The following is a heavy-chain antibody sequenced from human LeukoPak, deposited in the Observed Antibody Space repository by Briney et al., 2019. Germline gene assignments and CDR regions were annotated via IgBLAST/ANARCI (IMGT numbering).Heavy chain of an antibody. V-gene: IGHV3-21*01. CDR1: GFTFSSYS. CDR2: ISSSSSYI. CDR3: ARMALGY. Sequence: PGGSLRLSCAASGFTFSSYSMNWVRQAPGKGLEWVSSISSSSSYIYYADSVKGRFTVSRDNSKNTLYLQMNSLRPDDTAVYYCARMALGYWGQGTLVTVSS. J-gene: IGHJ4*02. D-gene: IGHD3-16*01.